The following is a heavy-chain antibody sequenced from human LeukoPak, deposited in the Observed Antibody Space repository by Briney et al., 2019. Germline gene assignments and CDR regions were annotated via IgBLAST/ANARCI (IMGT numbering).Heavy chain of an antibody. CDR1: GFSFSSYG. D-gene: IGHD3-16*01. CDR2: IGSSGGST. J-gene: IGHJ4*02. V-gene: IGHV3-23*01. Sequence: GRSLRLSCAASGFSFSSYGMSWVRQAPGKGLEWVSSIGSSGGSTYYPDSVKGRFTISRDNSKNTLYLQMNSLRAEDTALYYCARRGRYYFDYWGQGTLVTVSS. CDR3: ARRGRYYFDY.